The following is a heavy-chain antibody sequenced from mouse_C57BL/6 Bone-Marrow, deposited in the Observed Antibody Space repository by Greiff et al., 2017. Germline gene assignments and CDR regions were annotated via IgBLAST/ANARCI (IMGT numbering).Heavy chain of an antibody. J-gene: IGHJ1*03. V-gene: IGHV14-4*01. CDR3: TTRLPWYFDV. D-gene: IGHD3-2*02. CDR1: GFNIKDDY. Sequence: VQLQQSGAELVRPGASVKLSCTASGFNIKDDYMHWVKQRPEQGLEWIGWIDPENGDTEYASKFQGKATITADTSSNTAYLQLSSLTSEDTAVYYCTTRLPWYFDVWGTGTTVTVAS. CDR2: IDPENGDT.